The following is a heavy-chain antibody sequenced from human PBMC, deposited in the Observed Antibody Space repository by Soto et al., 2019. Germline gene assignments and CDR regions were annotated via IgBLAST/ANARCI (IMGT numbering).Heavy chain of an antibody. D-gene: IGHD3-10*01. V-gene: IGHV1-46*01. Sequence: SVKVAWKPPVYTFTGYYMHLVRQAPGQGLEWMGIINPSGGSTSYAQKFQGRVTMTSDTSTSTVYMDLSSLRSEDTAVYYCARVGSGQPPSGLGMDVWGQGTTVTVSS. CDR3: ARVGSGQPPSGLGMDV. J-gene: IGHJ6*02. CDR1: VYTFTGYY. CDR2: INPSGGST.